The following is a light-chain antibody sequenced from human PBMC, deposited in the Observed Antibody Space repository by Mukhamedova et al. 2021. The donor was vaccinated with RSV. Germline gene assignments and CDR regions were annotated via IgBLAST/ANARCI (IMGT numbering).Light chain of an antibody. J-gene: IGKJ5*01. Sequence: SESVGSTYLAWYQQKPGQPPRLLIFGESSRATGIPDRFSGSGSGAGFTLTISRLEPEDFAVYYCQQYANSVTFGQGTRLEIK. V-gene: IGKV3-20*01. CDR3: QQYANSVT. CDR1: ESVGSTY. CDR2: GES.